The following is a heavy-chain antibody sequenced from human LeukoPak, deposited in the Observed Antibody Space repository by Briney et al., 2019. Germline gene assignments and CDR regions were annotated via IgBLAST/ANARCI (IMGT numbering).Heavy chain of an antibody. D-gene: IGHD1-26*01. CDR1: GFTFDDYG. Sequence: GGSLRLSCAASGFTFDDYGMSWVRQAPGKGLVWVSRIYNDGSSTSYADSVKGRFTISRDNAKSTLYLRMNSLRADDTAVFYCARVRGGSGRSYAADAFDIWGQGTMVTVSS. CDR3: ARVRGGSGRSYAADAFDI. V-gene: IGHV3-74*01. J-gene: IGHJ3*02. CDR2: IYNDGSST.